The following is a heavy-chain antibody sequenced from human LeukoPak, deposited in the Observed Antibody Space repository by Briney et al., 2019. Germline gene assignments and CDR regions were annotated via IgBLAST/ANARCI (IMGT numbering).Heavy chain of an antibody. CDR3: ARAVDTAMIN. V-gene: IGHV4-31*03. J-gene: IGHJ4*02. CDR2: IYYSGST. Sequence: PSETLSLTCTVPGGSIGSGGYYWSWIRQHPGKGLEWIGYIYYSGSTYYNPSLRSRVTISTDTSNNHFSLRLSSVTAADTAVYYCARAVDTAMINWGQGTLVTVSS. CDR1: GGSIGSGGYY. D-gene: IGHD5-18*01.